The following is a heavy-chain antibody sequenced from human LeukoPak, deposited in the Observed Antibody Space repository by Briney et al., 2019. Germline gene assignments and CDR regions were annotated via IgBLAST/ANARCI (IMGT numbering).Heavy chain of an antibody. Sequence: WASVKVSCKTSGYTFTSYYMHWVRQAPGQGLEWMGIINPRGGCASSAQKFQGRVTLTRDTSTSTVYMDLSSLRSQDTAVYYCARDYHGSGSLTTFDYWGQGTLVTVSS. CDR2: INPRGGCA. CDR1: GYTFTSYY. CDR3: ARDYHGSGSLTTFDY. V-gene: IGHV1-46*01. D-gene: IGHD3-10*01. J-gene: IGHJ4*02.